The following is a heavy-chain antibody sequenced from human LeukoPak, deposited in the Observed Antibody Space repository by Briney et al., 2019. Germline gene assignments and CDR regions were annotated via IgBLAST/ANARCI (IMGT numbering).Heavy chain of an antibody. V-gene: IGHV3-23*01. CDR1: GFTFSSYA. CDR3: AKDKGAVTGTFDY. J-gene: IGHJ4*02. D-gene: IGHD1-14*01. Sequence: GGSLRLSCAASGFTFSSYAMSWVRQAPGKGLEWVSGLTGGGGGTSYADSVKGRFTISRDNSKNTLYLQMNSLRAEDTAVYYCAKDKGAVTGTFDYWGQGTLVTVSS. CDR2: LTGGGGGT.